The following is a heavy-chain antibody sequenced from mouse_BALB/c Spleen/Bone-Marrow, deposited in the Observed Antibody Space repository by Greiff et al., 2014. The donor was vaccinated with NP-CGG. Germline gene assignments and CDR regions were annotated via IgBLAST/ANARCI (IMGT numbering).Heavy chain of an antibody. D-gene: IGHD2-2*01. CDR1: GFSFNSYG. V-gene: IGHV5-9-2*01. J-gene: IGHJ2*01. Sequence: VQLKESGGGLVKPGGSLKLSCTASGFSFNSYGMSWVRQTPEKRLEWVATITNGGNYTYYPDSVKGRFTISRDNVKNNLYLQMRSLRSEDTALYYCVRNYYGYGGYFDYWGQGTTLTVSS. CDR3: VRNYYGYGGYFDY. CDR2: ITNGGNYT.